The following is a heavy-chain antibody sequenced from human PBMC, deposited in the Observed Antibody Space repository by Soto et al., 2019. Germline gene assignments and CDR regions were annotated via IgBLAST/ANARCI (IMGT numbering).Heavy chain of an antibody. Sequence: SGPTLVNPTETLTLTCSFSGFSLSTNAVGVGWIRQPPGKALEWLAFIYWDDDKHYSPSLKSRLTITKDTSKNQVVLTMTNMDPVDTATYYCAHGSGWLFDDWVQGTLVTVSS. CDR2: IYWDDDK. V-gene: IGHV2-5*02. CDR3: AHGSGWLFDD. J-gene: IGHJ4*01. CDR1: GFSLSTNAVG. D-gene: IGHD6-19*01.